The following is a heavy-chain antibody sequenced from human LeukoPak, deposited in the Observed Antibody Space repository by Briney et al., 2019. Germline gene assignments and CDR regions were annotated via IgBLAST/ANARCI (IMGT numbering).Heavy chain of an antibody. D-gene: IGHD3-10*01. CDR1: GFTISTYT. CDR3: ATYYYGSDVYFQH. V-gene: IGHV3-21*01. CDR2: INSISSSI. J-gene: IGHJ1*01. Sequence: GGSLRLSCAASGFTISTYTMNWVRQAPGKGLELVSSINSISSSIYYADSVKGRFTISRDNAKNSLYLQMNSLRVEDTAVYYCATYYYGSDVYFQHWGQGTLVTVSS.